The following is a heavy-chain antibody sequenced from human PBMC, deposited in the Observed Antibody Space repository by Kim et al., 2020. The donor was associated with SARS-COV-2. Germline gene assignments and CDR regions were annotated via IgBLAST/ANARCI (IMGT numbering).Heavy chain of an antibody. D-gene: IGHD2-2*02. V-gene: IGHV5-10-1*01. CDR3: ARIVVPAAILVD. Sequence: GESLQISCKGSGYSFTSYWISWVRQMPGKGLEWMGRIDPSDSYTNYSPSFQGHVTISADKSISTAYLQWSSLKASDTAMYYCARIVVPAAILVDWGQGTLVTVSS. CDR2: IDPSDSYT. CDR1: GYSFTSYW. J-gene: IGHJ4*02.